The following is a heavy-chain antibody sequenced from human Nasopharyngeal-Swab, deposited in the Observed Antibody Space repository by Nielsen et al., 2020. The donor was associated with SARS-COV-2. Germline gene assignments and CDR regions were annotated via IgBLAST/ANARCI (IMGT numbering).Heavy chain of an antibody. CDR3: ARDKPERSWRDWYFDL. D-gene: IGHD1-14*01. CDR1: GGSFSGYY. V-gene: IGHV4-34*01. CDR2: INHSGST. J-gene: IGHJ2*01. Sequence: SETLSLTCAVYGGSFSGYYWSWIRQPPGQGLEWIGEINHSGSTNYNPSLKSRVTISVDTSKNQFSLKLSSVTAADTAVYYCARDKPERSWRDWYFDLWGRGTLVTVSS.